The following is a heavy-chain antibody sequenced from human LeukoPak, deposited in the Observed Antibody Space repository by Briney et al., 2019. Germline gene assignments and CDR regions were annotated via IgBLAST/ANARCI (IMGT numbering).Heavy chain of an antibody. D-gene: IGHD5-12*01. Sequence: GGSLRLSCAASGFTFSSYGMHWVRQAPGKGLEWVAVISYDGSNKYYADCVKGRFTISRDNAKNSLYLQMNSLRAEDTAVYYCARDRGYSGYGGLDYWGQGTLVTVSS. CDR2: ISYDGSNK. CDR1: GFTFSSYG. V-gene: IGHV3-30*03. J-gene: IGHJ4*02. CDR3: ARDRGYSGYGGLDY.